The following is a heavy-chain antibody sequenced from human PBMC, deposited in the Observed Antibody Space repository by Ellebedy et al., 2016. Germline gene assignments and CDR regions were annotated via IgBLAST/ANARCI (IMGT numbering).Heavy chain of an antibody. V-gene: IGHV4-59*01. CDR1: GGSISSYY. J-gene: IGHJ4*02. CDR2: FYYSGST. D-gene: IGHD5-18*01. CDR3: ARAGYSYGYRFDY. Sequence: SETLSLTCTVSGGSISSYYWSWIRQPPGKGLEWIGYFYYSGSTNYNPSLKSRVTISVDTSKNQFSLKLSSVTAADTAVYYCARAGYSYGYRFDYWGQGTLVTVSS.